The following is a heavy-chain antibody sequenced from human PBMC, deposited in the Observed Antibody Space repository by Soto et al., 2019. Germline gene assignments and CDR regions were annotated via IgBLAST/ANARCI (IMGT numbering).Heavy chain of an antibody. CDR2: IWNDGKNT. Sequence: QVKLVESGGGVVQPGRSLRLSCAASGFTFSDFGMHWVRQAPGKGLEWVTIIWNDGKNTYYADSVKGRFTISRDNSKNTLYLQMNNLRVEDTAMYYCARDDSIGWTQDYWGQGTLVTVSS. D-gene: IGHD6-19*01. J-gene: IGHJ4*02. V-gene: IGHV3-33*01. CDR1: GFTFSDFG. CDR3: ARDDSIGWTQDY.